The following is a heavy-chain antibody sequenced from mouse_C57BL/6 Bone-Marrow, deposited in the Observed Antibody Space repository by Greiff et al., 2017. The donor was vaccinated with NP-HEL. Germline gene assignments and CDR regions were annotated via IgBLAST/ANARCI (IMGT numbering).Heavy chain of an antibody. CDR3: ERVSTMVKYFAY. D-gene: IGHD2-2*01. Sequence: QVQLQQPGAELVRPGTSVKLSCKASGYTFTSYWMHWVKQRPGQGLEWIGVIDPSDSYTNYTQKFKGKATLTVDTSSSTAYMQLSSLTSEDSAIYYCERVSTMVKYFAYWGQGTLVTVSA. CDR2: IDPSDSYT. V-gene: IGHV1-59*01. CDR1: GYTFTSYW. J-gene: IGHJ3*01.